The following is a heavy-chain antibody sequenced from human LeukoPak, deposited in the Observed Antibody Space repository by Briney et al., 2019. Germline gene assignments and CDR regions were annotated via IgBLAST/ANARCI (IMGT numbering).Heavy chain of an antibody. J-gene: IGHJ3*02. CDR2: SDGSST. V-gene: IGHV3-74*01. D-gene: IGHD6-19*01. CDR3: ARDLEGIAVAGEAFDI. CDR1: GFTFSSYW. Sequence: PGGSLRLSCAASGFTFSSYWMHWVRHAPGKGLVWVSRSDGSSTSYADSVKGRFTISRDNAKNTLYLQMNSLRAEDTALYYCARDLEGIAVAGEAFDIWGQGTMVTVSS.